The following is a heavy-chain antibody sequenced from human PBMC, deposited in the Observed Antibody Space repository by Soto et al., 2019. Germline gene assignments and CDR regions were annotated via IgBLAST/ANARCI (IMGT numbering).Heavy chain of an antibody. J-gene: IGHJ4*02. CDR1: GFTFSSYA. CDR3: AKKPGGGGAGAGGSYYFDY. CDR2: ISYDGSNK. V-gene: IGHV3-30-3*01. Sequence: QVQLVESGGGVVQPGRSLRLSCAASGFTFSSYAMHWVRQAPGKGLEWVAVISYDGSNKYYADSVKGRFTISRDNSKNPLYLQMNSLRAEDTAVYYCAKKPGGGGAGAGGSYYFDYWGQGTLVTVSS. D-gene: IGHD2-21*01.